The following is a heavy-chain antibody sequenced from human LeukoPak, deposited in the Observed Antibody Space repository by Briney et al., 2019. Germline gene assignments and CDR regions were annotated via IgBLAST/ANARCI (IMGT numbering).Heavy chain of an antibody. Sequence: PGGSLRLPCAASGFTFSTYWMHWVRQAPGKGLEWVANIKQDGSEKYYVDSVKGRFTISRDNAKNSVYLEMNSLSAEDTAVYYCSRGGPFGGYWGQGTLVTVSS. J-gene: IGHJ4*02. D-gene: IGHD3-16*01. V-gene: IGHV3-7*03. CDR1: GFTFSTYW. CDR3: SRGGPFGGY. CDR2: IKQDGSEK.